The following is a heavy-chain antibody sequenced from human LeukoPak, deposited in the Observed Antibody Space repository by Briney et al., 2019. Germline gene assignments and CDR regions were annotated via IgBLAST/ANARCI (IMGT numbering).Heavy chain of an antibody. J-gene: IGHJ4*02. CDR2: IYYSGST. V-gene: IGHV4-59*01. CDR3: ARDFEGLFDY. Sequence: SETLSLTCTVSGGSISSYYWSWIRQPPGKGLEWIGYIYYSGSTNYNPSLKSRVTISVDTSKNQFSLKLSSVTAADTAVYYCARDFEGLFDYRGQGTLVTVSS. D-gene: IGHD3/OR15-3a*01. CDR1: GGSISSYY.